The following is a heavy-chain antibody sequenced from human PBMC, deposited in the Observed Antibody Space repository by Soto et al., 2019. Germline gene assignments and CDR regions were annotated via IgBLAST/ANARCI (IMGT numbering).Heavy chain of an antibody. CDR1: GGSISSGGYY. J-gene: IGHJ3*02. V-gene: IGHV4-31*03. CDR2: IYYSGST. D-gene: IGHD2-15*01. Sequence: QVQLQESGPGLVKPSQTLSLTCTVTGGSISSGGYYWSWIRQHPGKGLEWIGYIYYSGSTYYNPSLKSRVTISVDTSKNQFSLELSSVTAADTAVYYCASQTVVTGRGAFDIWGQGTMVTVSS. CDR3: ASQTVVTGRGAFDI.